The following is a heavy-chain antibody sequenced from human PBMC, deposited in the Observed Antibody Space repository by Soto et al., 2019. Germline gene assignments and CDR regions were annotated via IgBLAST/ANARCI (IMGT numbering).Heavy chain of an antibody. J-gene: IGHJ6*02. CDR2: ISYDGSNK. D-gene: IGHD6-13*01. Sequence: PGGSHRLSCAASGFTFSSYGMHWVRQAPGKGLEWVAVISYDGSNKYYADSVKGRFTISRDNSKNTLYLQMNSLRAEDTAVYYCAKDLAAAGTRYYYYGMDVWGQGTTVTVSS. CDR1: GFTFSSYG. CDR3: AKDLAAAGTRYYYYGMDV. V-gene: IGHV3-30*18.